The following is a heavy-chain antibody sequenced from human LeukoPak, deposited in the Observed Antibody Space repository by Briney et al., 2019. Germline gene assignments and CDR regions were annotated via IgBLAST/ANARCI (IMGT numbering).Heavy chain of an antibody. CDR3: ARGDFWSGLRYYYYMDV. CDR1: GFTFSSYW. Sequence: GGSLRLSCAASGFTFSSYWMHWVRQAPGKGLVWVSRINTDGSSTSYADSVKGRFTISRDNAKNTLYLQMNSLRAEDTAVYYCARGDFWSGLRYYYYMDVWGKGTTVTVSS. V-gene: IGHV3-74*01. D-gene: IGHD3-3*01. J-gene: IGHJ6*03. CDR2: INTDGSST.